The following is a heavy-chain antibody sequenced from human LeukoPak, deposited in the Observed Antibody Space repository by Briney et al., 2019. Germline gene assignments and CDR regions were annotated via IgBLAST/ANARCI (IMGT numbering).Heavy chain of an antibody. Sequence: PSETLSLTCTVSGGSISSSSYYWGWIRQPPGKGLEWIGSIYYSGSTYYNPSLKSRVTISVDTSKNQFSLKLSSVTAADTAVYYCARVLGYCTNGVCCNWFDPWGQGTLVTVSS. CDR2: IYYSGST. J-gene: IGHJ5*02. CDR1: GGSISSSSYY. V-gene: IGHV4-39*07. D-gene: IGHD2-8*01. CDR3: ARVLGYCTNGVCCNWFDP.